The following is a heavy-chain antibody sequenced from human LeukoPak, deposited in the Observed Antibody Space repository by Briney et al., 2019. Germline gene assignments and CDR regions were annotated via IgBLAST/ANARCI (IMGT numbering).Heavy chain of an antibody. D-gene: IGHD6-13*01. CDR2: ISGSGGST. CDR1: GFTFSSYA. Sequence: PGGSLRLSCAASGFTFSSYAMTWVRQAPGKGLEWVSGISGSGGSTYYADSVKGRFSISRDNSKNTLYLQMNSLRAEDTAEYYCAKTYSSTWYGFDYWGQGTLVTVSS. V-gene: IGHV3-23*01. CDR3: AKTYSSTWYGFDY. J-gene: IGHJ4*02.